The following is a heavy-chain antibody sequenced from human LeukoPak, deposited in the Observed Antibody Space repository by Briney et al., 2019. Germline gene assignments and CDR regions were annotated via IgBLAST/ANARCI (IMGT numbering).Heavy chain of an antibody. J-gene: IGHJ4*02. Sequence: PSQTLSLTCTVSGGSISSGGYYWSWIRQPPGKGLEWIGYIYHSGSTYYNPSLKSRVTISVDRSKNQFSLKLSSVTAADTAVYYCARDTQLLLAPDYWGQGTLVTVSP. D-gene: IGHD1-1*01. CDR2: IYHSGST. V-gene: IGHV4-30-2*01. CDR3: ARDTQLLLAPDY. CDR1: GGSISSGGYY.